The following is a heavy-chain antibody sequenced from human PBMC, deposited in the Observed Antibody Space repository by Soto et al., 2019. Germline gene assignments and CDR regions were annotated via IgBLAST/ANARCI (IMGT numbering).Heavy chain of an antibody. Sequence: QVQLVESGGGVVQPGRSLRLSCAASDFTFSSYSMHWVRQAPGKGLEWVAVLSYDGSTKYYADSVKGRFTISRDNSKNKLYLQMNTLRGEDTAVYSCARGRSSTSIYNYYAMDVWGQGTTVTVSS. J-gene: IGHJ6*02. D-gene: IGHD6-6*01. CDR3: ARGRSSTSIYNYYAMDV. V-gene: IGHV3-30-3*01. CDR1: DFTFSSYS. CDR2: LSYDGSTK.